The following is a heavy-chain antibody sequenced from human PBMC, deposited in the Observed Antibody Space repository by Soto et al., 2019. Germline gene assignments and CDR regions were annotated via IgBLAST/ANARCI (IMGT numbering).Heavy chain of an antibody. CDR1: GYSFPSDW. D-gene: IGHD6-25*01. Sequence: LKISCKGSGYSFPSDWIGWVRQMPGKGLEWMGSIYPADSDTRYSPAFQGQVTISADKSITTAYLQWSSLKASDTAMFYCARGGYSGNSKDPFYIWGPGTMVTVSS. V-gene: IGHV5-51*01. CDR2: IYPADSDT. J-gene: IGHJ3*02. CDR3: ARGGYSGNSKDPFYI.